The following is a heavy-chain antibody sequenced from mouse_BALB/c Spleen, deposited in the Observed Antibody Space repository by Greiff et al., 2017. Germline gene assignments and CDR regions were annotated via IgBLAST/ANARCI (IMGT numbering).Heavy chain of an antibody. CDR1: GFTFSSFG. J-gene: IGHJ3*01. CDR2: ISSGSSTI. V-gene: IGHV5-17*02. D-gene: IGHD2-12*01. CDR3: ASSYDVFAY. Sequence: EVKLVESGGGLVQPGGSRKLSCAASGFTFSSFGMHWVRQAPEKGLEWVAYISSGSSTIYYADTVKGRFTISRDNPKNTLFLQMTSLRSEDTAMYYCASSYDVFAYWGQGTLVTVSA.